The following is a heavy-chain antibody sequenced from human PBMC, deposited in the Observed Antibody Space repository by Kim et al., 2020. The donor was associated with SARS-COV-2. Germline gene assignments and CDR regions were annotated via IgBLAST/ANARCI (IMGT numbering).Heavy chain of an antibody. J-gene: IGHJ5*02. CDR1: GFTFSSYG. V-gene: IGHV3-30*18. CDR2: ISYDGSNK. Sequence: GGSLRLSCAASGFTFSSYGMHWVRQAPGKGLEWVAVISYDGSNKYYADSVKGRFTISRDNSKNKLYLQMNSLRAEDTAVYYCAKGRITIFGVIISDNWFDTLGQGTLVTVSS. D-gene: IGHD3-3*01. CDR3: AKGRITIFGVIISDNWFDT.